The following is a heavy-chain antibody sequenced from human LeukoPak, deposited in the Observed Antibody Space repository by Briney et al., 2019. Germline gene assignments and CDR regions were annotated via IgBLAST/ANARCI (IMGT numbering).Heavy chain of an antibody. V-gene: IGHV4-59*01. CDR2: IYYSGST. Sequence: SETLSLTCTVSGGSISSYYWSWIRQPPGKGLEWIGYIYYSGSTNYNPSPKSRVTISVDTSKNQFSLKLSSVTAADTAVYYCARWGDGYIDYWGQGTLVTVSS. D-gene: IGHD5-18*01. CDR3: ARWGDGYIDY. CDR1: GGSISSYY. J-gene: IGHJ4*02.